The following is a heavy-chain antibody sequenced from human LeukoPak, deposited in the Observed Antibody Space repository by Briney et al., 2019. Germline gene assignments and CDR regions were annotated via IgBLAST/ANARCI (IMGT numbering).Heavy chain of an antibody. CDR2: LYPRYSHT. V-gene: IGHV5-51*01. D-gene: IGHD3-3*01. CDR3: ARGAGFLEWPNWFDP. CDR1: GYNFTSYW. J-gene: IGHJ5*02. Sequence: GGSLQISGKGSGYNFTSYWIGWGRRLPGKGVGGMGILYPRYSHTTYSPSFQGPVTISADNSISTAYLQWSSLKASDAAMYYCARGAGFLEWPNWFDPWGQGTLVTVSS.